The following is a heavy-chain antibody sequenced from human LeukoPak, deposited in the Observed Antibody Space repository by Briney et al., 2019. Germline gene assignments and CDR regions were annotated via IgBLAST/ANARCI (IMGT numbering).Heavy chain of an antibody. V-gene: IGHV3-23*01. CDR1: GFTFSSYG. D-gene: IGHD3-10*01. CDR3: ANYGSGSYPNYYYYYMDV. J-gene: IGHJ6*03. Sequence: GGSLRLSCAASGFTFSSYGMSWVRQAPGKGLEWVSAISGSGGSTYYADSVKGRFTISRDNSKNTLYLQMNSLRAEDTAVYYCANYGSGSYPNYYYYYMDVWGKGTTVTISS. CDR2: ISGSGGST.